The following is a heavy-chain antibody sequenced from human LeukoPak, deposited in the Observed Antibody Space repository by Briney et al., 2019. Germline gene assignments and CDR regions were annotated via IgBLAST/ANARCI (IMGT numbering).Heavy chain of an antibody. J-gene: IGHJ3*02. CDR1: GGSVSSGSYY. Sequence: PSETLSLTCTVSGGSVSSGSYYWSCIRQPPGKGLEWIGYVYHSGSTNYNPSLKSRVIISLDTSKNQFSLKLSSVTAADTAIYYCARRIVGSTSTLDAFDIWAKGQWSPSLQ. CDR3: ARRIVGSTSTLDAFDI. CDR2: VYHSGST. D-gene: IGHD1-26*01. V-gene: IGHV4-61*01.